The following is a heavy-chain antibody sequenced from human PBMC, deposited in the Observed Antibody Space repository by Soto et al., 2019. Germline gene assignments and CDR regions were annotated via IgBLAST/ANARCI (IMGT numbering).Heavy chain of an antibody. CDR1: GGSVSSGSYY. CDR2: IYYSGST. Sequence: SETLSLTCTFSGGSVSSGSYYWSWIRQPPGKGLEWIGYIYYSGSTNYNPSLKSRVTISVDTSKNQFSLKLSSVTAADTAVYYCARGVPYSYGYVSWFDPWGQGTLVTVSS. J-gene: IGHJ5*02. CDR3: ARGVPYSYGYVSWFDP. V-gene: IGHV4-61*01. D-gene: IGHD5-18*01.